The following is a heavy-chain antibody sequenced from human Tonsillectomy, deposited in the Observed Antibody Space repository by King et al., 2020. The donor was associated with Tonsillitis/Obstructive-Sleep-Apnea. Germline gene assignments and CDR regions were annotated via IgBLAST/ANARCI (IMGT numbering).Heavy chain of an antibody. D-gene: IGHD3-22*01. V-gene: IGHV4-34*01. J-gene: IGHJ4*02. CDR3: ARVDYYDSSGYYYSEGYFDY. CDR1: GGSFSGYY. CDR2: INHSGST. Sequence: VQLQQWGAGLLKPSEPLSLTCAVYGGSFSGYYWSWIRQPPGKGLEWIGEINHSGSTNYNPSLKSRVTISVDTSKNQFSLKLSSVTAADTAVYYCARVDYYDSSGYYYSEGYFDYWGQGTLVTVSS.